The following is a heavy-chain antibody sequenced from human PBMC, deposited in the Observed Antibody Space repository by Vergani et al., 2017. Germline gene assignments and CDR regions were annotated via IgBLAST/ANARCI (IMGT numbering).Heavy chain of an antibody. V-gene: IGHV1-69*02. D-gene: IGHD3-22*01. CDR1: GGTFSSYT. Sequence: QVQLVQSGAEVKKPGSSVKVSCKASGGTFSSYTISWVRQAPGQGLEWMGRIIPILGIANYAQKFQGRVTITADKSTSTAYMELSSLRSEDTAVYYCARPGSSGYSDAFDIWGQGTMVTVSS. CDR2: IIPILGIA. CDR3: ARPGSSGYSDAFDI. J-gene: IGHJ3*02.